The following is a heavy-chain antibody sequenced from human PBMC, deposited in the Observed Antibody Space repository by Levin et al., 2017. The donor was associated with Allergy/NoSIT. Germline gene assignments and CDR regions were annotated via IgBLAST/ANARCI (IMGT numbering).Heavy chain of an antibody. V-gene: IGHV3-48*03. CDR3: ARGPYCGGTSCYPNWFDT. Sequence: GGSLRLSCAASGFNFNDYEMNWVRQSPEKGLEWVSHISSSGSIIYYADSVRGRFTFSRDNSKNSVFLQMNSLRADDTAVYYCARGPYCGGTSCYPNWFDTWGQGTLVTVSS. D-gene: IGHD2-2*01. CDR1: GFNFNDYE. J-gene: IGHJ5*02. CDR2: ISSSGSII.